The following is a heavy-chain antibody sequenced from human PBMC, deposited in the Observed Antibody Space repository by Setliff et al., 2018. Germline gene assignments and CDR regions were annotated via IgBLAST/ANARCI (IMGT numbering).Heavy chain of an antibody. CDR3: ARDQNVQRLEWYNYYYYYYMDV. V-gene: IGHV1-18*01. CDR1: GYTFTSYG. Sequence: ASVKVSCKASGYTFTSYGISWVRQAPGQGLEWMGWISAYNGNTNYAQKLQGRVTMTTDTSTSTAYMELGSLRSDDTAVYYCARDQNVQRLEWYNYYYYYYMDVWGKGTTVTVSS. CDR2: ISAYNGNT. J-gene: IGHJ6*03. D-gene: IGHD3-3*01.